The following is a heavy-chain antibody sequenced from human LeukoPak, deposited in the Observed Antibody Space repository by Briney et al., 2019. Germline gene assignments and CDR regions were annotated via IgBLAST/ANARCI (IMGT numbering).Heavy chain of an antibody. Sequence: GGSLRLSCAVSGFTFGSYWMSWVRQAPGKGLEWVANIKQDGSEKYYVDSVKGRFTISRDNAKNSLYLQMNSLRAEDTALYYCARADVGYYYYSMDVWGQGTTVTVSS. D-gene: IGHD3-16*01. V-gene: IGHV3-7*05. J-gene: IGHJ6*02. CDR3: ARADVGYYYYSMDV. CDR1: GFTFGSYW. CDR2: IKQDGSEK.